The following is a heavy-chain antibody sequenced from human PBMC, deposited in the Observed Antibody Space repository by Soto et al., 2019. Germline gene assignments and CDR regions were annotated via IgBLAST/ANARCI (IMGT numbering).Heavy chain of an antibody. Sequence: QVQLQESGPGLVKPSETLSLTCTVSDDSVSSDTYYWNWIRQPPGKGLEWIGYIYNSGSTNCNPSLKSRVTISVDTSRKQFSLNLSSVTAADTAVYYCARGRSSWQKRYFDHWGQGIPVTVSS. CDR3: ARGRSSWQKRYFDH. D-gene: IGHD6-13*01. CDR1: DDSVSSDTYY. V-gene: IGHV4-61*01. J-gene: IGHJ4*02. CDR2: IYNSGST.